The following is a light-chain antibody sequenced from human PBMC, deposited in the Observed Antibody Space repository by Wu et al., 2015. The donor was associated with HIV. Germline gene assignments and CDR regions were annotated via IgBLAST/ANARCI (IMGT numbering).Light chain of an antibody. CDR2: GAS. Sequence: EIVLTQSPGTLSLSPGERATLSCRASQSVSSSYLAWYQQKPGQAPRLLIYGASSRATGIPDRFSGSGSGTDYTLTISSLQPEDFATYYCQQYYSTPRYSFGQGTKLEIK. V-gene: IGKV3-20*01. J-gene: IGKJ2*03. CDR3: QQYYSTPRYS. CDR1: QSVSSSY.